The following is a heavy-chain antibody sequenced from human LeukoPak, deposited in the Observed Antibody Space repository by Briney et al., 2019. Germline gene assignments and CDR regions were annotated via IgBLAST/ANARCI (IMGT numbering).Heavy chain of an antibody. CDR1: GFTFSSYA. CDR2: ISSSGSTI. Sequence: GGSLRLSCAASGFTFSSYAMSWVRQAPGKGLEWVSYISSSGSTIYYADSVRGRFTISRDNAKNSLYLQMDSLRAEDTAVYYCARGGFDGDYGPFDYWGQGTLVTVSS. D-gene: IGHD4-17*01. J-gene: IGHJ4*02. CDR3: ARGGFDGDYGPFDY. V-gene: IGHV3-48*04.